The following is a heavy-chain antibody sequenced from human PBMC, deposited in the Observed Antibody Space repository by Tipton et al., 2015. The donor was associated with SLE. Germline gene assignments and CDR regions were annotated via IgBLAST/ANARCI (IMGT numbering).Heavy chain of an antibody. J-gene: IGHJ4*02. CDR2: IYYSGST. D-gene: IGHD5-24*01. V-gene: IGHV4-59*12. Sequence: TLSLTCTVSGGSISSYYWSWIRQPPGKGLEWIGYIYYSGSTNYNPSPKSRVTISVDTSKNQFSLKLSSVTAADTAVYYCAREDGRYYFDYWGQGTLVTVSS. CDR1: GGSISSYY. CDR3: AREDGRYYFDY.